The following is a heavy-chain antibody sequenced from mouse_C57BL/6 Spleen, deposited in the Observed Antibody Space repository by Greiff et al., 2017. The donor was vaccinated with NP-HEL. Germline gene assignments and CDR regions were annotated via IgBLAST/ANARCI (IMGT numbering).Heavy chain of an antibody. D-gene: IGHD1-1*01. CDR3: ARLGYGSSYERYFDV. Sequence: QVQLQQSDAELVKPGASVKISCKVSGYTFTDHTIHWMKQRPEQGLEWIGYIYPRDGSTKYNEKFKGKATLTADKSSSTAYMQLNSLTSEDSAVYFCARLGYGSSYERYFDVWGTGTTVTVSS. V-gene: IGHV1-78*01. CDR2: IYPRDGST. J-gene: IGHJ1*03. CDR1: GYTFTDHT.